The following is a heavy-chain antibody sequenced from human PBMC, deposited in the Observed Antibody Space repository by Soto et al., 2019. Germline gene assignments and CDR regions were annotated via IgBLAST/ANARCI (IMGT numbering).Heavy chain of an antibody. CDR3: AKDLSQWELSIDY. CDR1: GFTFSSYA. V-gene: IGHV3-23*01. CDR2: ISGSGGST. Sequence: EVQLLESGGGLVQPGGSLRLSCAASGFTFSSYAMSWVRQAPGKGLEWVSAISGSGGSTYYADSVKGRFTISRDNSKNTLYLQMNSLRAEDTAVDYCAKDLSQWELSIDYWGQGTLVTVSS. J-gene: IGHJ4*02. D-gene: IGHD1-26*01.